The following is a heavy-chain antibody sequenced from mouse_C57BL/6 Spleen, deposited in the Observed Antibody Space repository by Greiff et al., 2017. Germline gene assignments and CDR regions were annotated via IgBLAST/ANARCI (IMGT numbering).Heavy chain of an antibody. V-gene: IGHV7-3*01. CDR1: GFTFTDYY. CDR2: IRNKANGYTT. Sequence: EVQRVESGGGLVQPGGSLSLSCAASGFTFTDYYMSWVSQPPGKALEWLGFIRNKANGYTTEYSAHGKDRFTISRANSQRILYLQMNALRAEDSATYYGACRNERLDYAMDYWGQGTSVTVSS. CDR3: ACRNERLDYAMDY. D-gene: IGHD4-1*01. J-gene: IGHJ4*01.